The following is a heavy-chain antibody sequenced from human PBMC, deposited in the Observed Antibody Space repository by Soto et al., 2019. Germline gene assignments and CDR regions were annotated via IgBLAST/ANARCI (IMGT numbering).Heavy chain of an antibody. J-gene: IGHJ6*02. V-gene: IGHV3-23*01. Sequence: GGSLRLSCAASGFTFSSYAMSWVRQAPGKGLEWVSAISGSGGSTYYADSVKGRFTISRDNSKNTLYLQMNSLRAEDTAVYYCAKAVYDFWSGYYLPNNYYYYGMDVWGQGTTVTVSS. CDR3: AKAVYDFWSGYYLPNNYYYYGMDV. CDR2: ISGSGGST. D-gene: IGHD3-3*01. CDR1: GFTFSSYA.